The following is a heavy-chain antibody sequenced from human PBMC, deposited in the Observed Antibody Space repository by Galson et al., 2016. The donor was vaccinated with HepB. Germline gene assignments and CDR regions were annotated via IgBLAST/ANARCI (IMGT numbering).Heavy chain of an antibody. J-gene: IGHJ5*02. CDR1: GGTFSSYT. D-gene: IGHD3-10*01. Sequence: SVKVSCKASGGTFSSYTISWVRQAPGQGLEWMGAITPTFDSVHYAQGLQDRLTITADKSTGTVYMELSSLRSGDTAIYYCARDPWGVMVARDTWFDTWGQGTLVIVSS. V-gene: IGHV1-69*06. CDR2: ITPTFDSV. CDR3: ARDPWGVMVARDTWFDT.